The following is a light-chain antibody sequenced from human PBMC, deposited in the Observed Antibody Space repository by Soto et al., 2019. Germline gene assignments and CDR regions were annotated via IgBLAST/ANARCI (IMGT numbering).Light chain of an antibody. J-gene: IGKJ1*01. Sequence: EIVMTQSPATLSVSPGERATLSCRASQSVSSNLAWYQQKPGQAPRLLTYGASPRATGIPARFSGSGSGTEFTLTISSLQSEDFAVYYCQQYNNWPPAFGQGTKVEIK. V-gene: IGKV3-15*01. CDR3: QQYNNWPPA. CDR2: GAS. CDR1: QSVSSN.